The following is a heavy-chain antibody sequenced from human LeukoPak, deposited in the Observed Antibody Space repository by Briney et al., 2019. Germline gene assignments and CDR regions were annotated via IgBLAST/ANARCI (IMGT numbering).Heavy chain of an antibody. D-gene: IGHD6-13*01. V-gene: IGHV3-15*01. J-gene: IGHJ4*02. Sequence: PGGSLRLSCAASGFTFSNAWMSWVRQAPGKGLEWVGRIKSKTDGGTTDYAAPVKGRFTISRDDSKNTLYLQMNSLKTEDTAVYYCTTRLLGRLSIAAAGTRYYFDYWGQGTLVTVSS. CDR1: GFTFSNAW. CDR2: IKSKTDGGTT. CDR3: TTRLLGRLSIAAAGTRYYFDY.